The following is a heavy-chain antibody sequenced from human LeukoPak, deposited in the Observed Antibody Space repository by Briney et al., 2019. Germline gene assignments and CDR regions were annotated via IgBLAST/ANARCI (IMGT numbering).Heavy chain of an antibody. Sequence: SETLSLTCTVSGGSISSSDYYWGWIRQPPGRGLEWIGSIYYSGSTYYSPSLKSRVTISVDTSKNQFSLKLSSVTAADTAVYYCARHGDEGYGDYFDYWGQGTLVTVSS. V-gene: IGHV4-39*01. CDR2: IYYSGST. CDR3: ARHGDEGYGDYFDY. CDR1: GGSISSSDYY. D-gene: IGHD4-17*01. J-gene: IGHJ4*02.